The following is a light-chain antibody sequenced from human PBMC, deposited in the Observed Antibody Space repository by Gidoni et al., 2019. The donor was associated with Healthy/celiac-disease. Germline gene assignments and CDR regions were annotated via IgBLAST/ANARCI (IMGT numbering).Light chain of an antibody. J-gene: IGKJ2*01. V-gene: IGKV3-11*01. CDR2: DAA. CDR1: QSVSSY. CDR3: QQRSNWPHYT. Sequence: ELVLTQSPATLSVSPGERATLSGRASQSVSSYLAWYQQKPGQAPRLLIYDAANRATGIPARFSGSGSGTDFTLTSSSLEPEDFAVYYCQQRSNWPHYTFXXXTKLEIK.